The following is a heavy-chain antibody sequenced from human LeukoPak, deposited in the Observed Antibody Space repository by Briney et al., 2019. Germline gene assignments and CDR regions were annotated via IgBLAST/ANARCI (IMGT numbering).Heavy chain of an antibody. D-gene: IGHD2-15*01. CDR1: GDSITTDYY. V-gene: IGHV4-38-2*02. Sequence: SETLSLTCSVSGDSITTDYYWGWIRQPPGKGLEWIASIFHSGDTYYNPSLKSRLTISVDTSKNQFSLKLTSLTAADTAVYYCARDRLGGFGNWGQGTLVTVSS. CDR2: IFHSGDT. J-gene: IGHJ4*02. CDR3: ARDRLGGFGN.